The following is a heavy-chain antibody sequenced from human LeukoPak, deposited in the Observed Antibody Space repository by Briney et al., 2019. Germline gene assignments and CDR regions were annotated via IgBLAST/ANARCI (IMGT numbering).Heavy chain of an antibody. J-gene: IGHJ4*02. CDR2: INPSGGST. V-gene: IGHV1-46*01. Sequence: ASVKVSCKASGYTFTSYYMHWVRQAPGQGLEWMGIINPSGGSTSYAQKFQGRVTMTRDTSTSTVYMELSSLRSEDTAVYYCARAGALHCSGGSCYDYWGQGTLVTVSS. CDR1: GYTFTSYY. CDR3: ARAGALHCSGGSCYDY. D-gene: IGHD2-15*01.